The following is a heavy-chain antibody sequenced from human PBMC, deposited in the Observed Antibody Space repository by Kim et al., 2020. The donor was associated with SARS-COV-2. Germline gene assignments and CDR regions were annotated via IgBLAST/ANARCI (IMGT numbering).Heavy chain of an antibody. CDR3: AKASIADRDYFYGAFDI. V-gene: IGHV3-23*01. CDR2: ISGNGGST. CDR1: GFIFSTYA. Sequence: GGSLRLSCAASGFIFSTYAMSWVRQAPGKGLEWVSTISGNGGSTYYADSVKGRFTISRDYSKNTIYLEMNRLRGEDTAVYYCAKASIADRDYFYGAFDIWGQGTMVTVSS. J-gene: IGHJ3*02. D-gene: IGHD4-17*01.